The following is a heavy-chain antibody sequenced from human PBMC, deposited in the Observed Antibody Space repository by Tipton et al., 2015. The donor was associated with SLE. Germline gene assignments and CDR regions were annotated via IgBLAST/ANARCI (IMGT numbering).Heavy chain of an antibody. D-gene: IGHD3-9*01. CDR2: IYYSGST. J-gene: IGHJ3*01. V-gene: IGHV4-59*01. CDR3: ASRITIFALDV. Sequence: LRLSCTVSRGSMNTYYWGWVRQPPGKGLEWIGYIYYSGSTNYNPSLKSRVTISVDTSKKQFSLRLTSVTAADTAVYYCASRITIFALDVWGRGTVVTVSS. CDR1: RGSMNTYY.